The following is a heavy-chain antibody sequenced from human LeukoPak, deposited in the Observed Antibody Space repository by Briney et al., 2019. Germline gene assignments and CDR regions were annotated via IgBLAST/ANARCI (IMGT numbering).Heavy chain of an antibody. CDR2: ISAYNGNT. V-gene: IGHV1-18*01. Sequence: ASVKVSCKASGYTFTSYGISWVRQAPGQGLEWMGWISAYNGNTNYAQKLQGRVTMTTDTSTSTAYMELRSLRSGDTAVYYCARFPFSEWELPYFDYWGQGTLVTVSS. CDR3: ARFPFSEWELPYFDY. CDR1: GYTFTSYG. D-gene: IGHD3-3*02. J-gene: IGHJ4*02.